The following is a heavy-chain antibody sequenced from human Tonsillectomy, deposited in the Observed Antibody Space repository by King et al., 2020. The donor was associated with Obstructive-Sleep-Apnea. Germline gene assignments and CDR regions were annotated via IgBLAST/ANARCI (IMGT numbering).Heavy chain of an antibody. CDR3: AKRGWDHYFEN. J-gene: IGHJ4*02. D-gene: IGHD1-26*01. CDR1: GFTFGSYA. V-gene: IGHV3-33*03. Sequence: VQLVESGGGVVQPGRSLRLSCAASGFTFGSYAFHWVRQAPGKGLEWVALIWYDGSKTDYADSVKARFTISRDNSRNTVYLQMNSVRVDETAVYYCAKRGWDHYFENWGQGTLVTVSS. CDR2: IWYDGSKT.